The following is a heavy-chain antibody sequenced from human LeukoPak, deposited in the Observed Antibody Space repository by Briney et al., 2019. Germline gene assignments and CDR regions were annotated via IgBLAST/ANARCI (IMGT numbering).Heavy chain of an antibody. D-gene: IGHD5-18*01. CDR3: ARGGGNTYGDVHY. CDR2: LNPNSGGT. J-gene: IGHJ4*02. Sequence: ASVNVSCKASGYTFTGYYMHWVRQAPGQGLEWMGWLNPNSGGTNYAQMFQGRVTMSRDASISTAYMELSRLTSDDTAVFYCARGGGNTYGDVHYWGQGTLVTVSS. CDR1: GYTFTGYY. V-gene: IGHV1-2*02.